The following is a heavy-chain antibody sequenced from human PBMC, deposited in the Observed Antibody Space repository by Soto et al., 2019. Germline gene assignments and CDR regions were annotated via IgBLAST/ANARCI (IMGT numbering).Heavy chain of an antibody. J-gene: IGHJ6*02. CDR2: IWYDGSNK. Sequence: GGSLRLSCAASGFTFSSYGMHWVRQAPGKGLEWVAVIWYDGSNKYYADSVKGRFTISRDNSKNTLYLQMNSLRAEDTAVYYCAREGYCSSTSCPPFNYYYGMDVWGQGTTVTVSS. V-gene: IGHV3-33*01. CDR3: AREGYCSSTSCPPFNYYYGMDV. CDR1: GFTFSSYG. D-gene: IGHD2-2*01.